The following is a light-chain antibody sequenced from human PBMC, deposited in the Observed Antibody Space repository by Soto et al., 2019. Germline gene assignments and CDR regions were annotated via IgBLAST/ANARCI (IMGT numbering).Light chain of an antibody. Sequence: QSVLTQPPSVSGAPGQRVTISCTGSSSNIGADYDVHWYQHLAGTAPKLLIYANSDRPSGVPDRFSGSKSGTSASLAITGLQAEDEADYYCHSYDSSLSAVVFGGGTKLTVL. J-gene: IGLJ2*01. V-gene: IGLV1-40*01. CDR1: SSNIGADYD. CDR2: ANS. CDR3: HSYDSSLSAVV.